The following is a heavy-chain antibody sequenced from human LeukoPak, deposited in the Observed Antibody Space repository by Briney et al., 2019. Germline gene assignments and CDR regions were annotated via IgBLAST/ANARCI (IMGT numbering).Heavy chain of an antibody. Sequence: GGSLRLSCAASGFTFSSYCMHWVRQATGKGLVWVSHINRDGSSTSYADSVKGRFTISRDNAKNTLYLQMNSLRAEDTAVYYCARGDDFWSGYYWPFDYWGQGTLVTVSS. CDR3: ARGDDFWSGYYWPFDY. V-gene: IGHV3-74*01. CDR1: GFTFSSYC. CDR2: INRDGSST. D-gene: IGHD3-3*01. J-gene: IGHJ4*02.